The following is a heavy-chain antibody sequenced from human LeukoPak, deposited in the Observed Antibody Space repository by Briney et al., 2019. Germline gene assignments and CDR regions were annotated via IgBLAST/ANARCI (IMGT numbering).Heavy chain of an antibody. V-gene: IGHV3-21*01. J-gene: IGHJ4*02. CDR1: GFTFNAYT. D-gene: IGHD2-8*01. Sequence: GGALRLSCAASGFTFNAYTMKWVRQAPGKGLDWVSSICYSGSHIFYADSVKGRFTTSRDNAKNSLYLQMNRLRAEDTAVYYCARDFGVIASTGGIDYWGQGTLVTVSS. CDR3: ARDFGVIASTGGIDY. CDR2: ICYSGSHI.